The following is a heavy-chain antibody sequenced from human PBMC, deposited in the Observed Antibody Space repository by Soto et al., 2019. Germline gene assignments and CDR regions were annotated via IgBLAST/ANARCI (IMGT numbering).Heavy chain of an antibody. J-gene: IGHJ4*02. Sequence: GGSLRLSCAASGFTFSSYAMSWVRQAPGKGLEWVSAISGSGGSTYYVDSVKGRFTISRDNSKNTQYLQMNSLRAEDTAVSYCATDFWDNFMVRGVIPYYWGQGTLVTVSS. CDR2: ISGSGGST. CDR1: GFTFSSYA. D-gene: IGHD3-10*01. V-gene: IGHV3-23*01. CDR3: ATDFWDNFMVRGVIPYY.